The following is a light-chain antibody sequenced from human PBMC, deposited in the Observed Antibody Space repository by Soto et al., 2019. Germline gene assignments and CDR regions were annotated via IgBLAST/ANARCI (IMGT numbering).Light chain of an antibody. V-gene: IGKV3-20*01. CDR2: GAS. J-gene: IGKJ1*01. Sequence: EIVLTQSPGTLSLSPGERATRSCRASQSVSSSYLAWYQQKPGQAPRLLIYGASSRATGIPDRFSGSGSGTDFTLTISRLEPEDFAVYYCQQYGSSPPETFGQGTKVDIK. CDR1: QSVSSSY. CDR3: QQYGSSPPET.